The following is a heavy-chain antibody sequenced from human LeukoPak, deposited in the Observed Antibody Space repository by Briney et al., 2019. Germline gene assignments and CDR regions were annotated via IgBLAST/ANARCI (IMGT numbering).Heavy chain of an antibody. D-gene: IGHD6-13*01. J-gene: IGHJ4*02. CDR1: GYSISSGYY. CDR2: IYHSGST. Sequence: PSETLSLTCAVSGYSISSGYYWGWIRQPPGKGLEWIGSIYHSGSTYYNPSLKSRVTISVDTSKNQFSLKLSSVTAADSAVYYCARRVAAAGYYFDYWGQGTLVTVSS. CDR3: ARRVAAAGYYFDY. V-gene: IGHV4-38-2*01.